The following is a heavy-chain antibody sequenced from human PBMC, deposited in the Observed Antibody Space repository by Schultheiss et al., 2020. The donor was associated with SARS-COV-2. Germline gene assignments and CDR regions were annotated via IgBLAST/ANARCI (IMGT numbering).Heavy chain of an antibody. CDR1: GGSISSYY. V-gene: IGHV4-4*07. CDR3: ARWGRATVTLGAFDI. Sequence: SETLSLTCTVSGGSISSYYWSWIRQPAGKGLEWIGRIYTSGSTNYNPSLKSRVTISVDTSKNQFSLKLSSVTAADTAVYYCARWGRATVTLGAFDIWGQGTMVTVSS. CDR2: IYTSGST. D-gene: IGHD4-11*01. J-gene: IGHJ3*02.